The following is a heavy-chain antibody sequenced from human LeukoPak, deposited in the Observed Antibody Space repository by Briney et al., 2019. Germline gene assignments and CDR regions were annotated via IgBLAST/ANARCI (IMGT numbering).Heavy chain of an antibody. CDR2: IIPIFGTA. V-gene: IGHV1-69*06. D-gene: IGHD5-12*01. CDR1: GGTFSSYA. Sequence: SVKVSCKASGGTFSSYAISWVRQAPGQGVEWMGGIIPIFGTANYAQKLQGRVTITAEKYTRTAYMELSSLRSEDTAVYYCARIKDSGYDRPNWFDLWGQGTLVTVSS. J-gene: IGHJ5*02. CDR3: ARIKDSGYDRPNWFDL.